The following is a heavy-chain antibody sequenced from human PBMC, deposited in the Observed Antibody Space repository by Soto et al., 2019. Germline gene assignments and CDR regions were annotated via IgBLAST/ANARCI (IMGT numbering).Heavy chain of an antibody. CDR3: AREEVGYCSGGRCYYYVMDA. D-gene: IGHD2-15*01. CDR1: GGSISSYY. Sequence: SETLSLTCTVSGGSISSYYWSWIRQPAGKGLEWIGRIYTSGNTNYNPSLKSRVTMSVDTSKNQFSLKLSSVTAADTAVYYCAREEVGYCSGGRCYYYVMDAWGQGTTVTVS. V-gene: IGHV4-4*07. CDR2: IYTSGNT. J-gene: IGHJ6*02.